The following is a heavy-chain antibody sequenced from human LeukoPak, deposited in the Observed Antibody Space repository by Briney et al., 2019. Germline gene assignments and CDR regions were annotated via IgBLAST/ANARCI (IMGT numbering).Heavy chain of an antibody. CDR2: ISSSGSII. V-gene: IGHV3-48*04. CDR1: GFTFSSYS. J-gene: IGHJ4*02. CDR3: ARVQRTYYFDY. Sequence: GGSLRLSCAASGFTFSSYSMNWVRQAPGKGLEWVSYISSSGSIIYYADSVKGRFTISRDNDKNSLYLQMNSLRAEDTAMYYCARVQRTYYFDYWGQGTLVTVSS.